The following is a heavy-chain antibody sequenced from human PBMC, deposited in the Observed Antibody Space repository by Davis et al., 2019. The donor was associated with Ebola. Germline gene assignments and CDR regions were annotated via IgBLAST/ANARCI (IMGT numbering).Heavy chain of an antibody. V-gene: IGHV4-30-4*07. CDR3: ARVHGDYFPNFDY. Sequence: MPSETLSLTCAVSGGSIRSGSYSWSWIRQPPGKGLEWIGYIYYSGSTYCNPSLKSRVAISVDTSKNQFSLKLTPVTAADTAVYYCARVHGDYFPNFDYWGQGTLVTVSS. CDR2: IYYSGST. D-gene: IGHD4-17*01. J-gene: IGHJ4*02. CDR1: GGSIRSGSYS.